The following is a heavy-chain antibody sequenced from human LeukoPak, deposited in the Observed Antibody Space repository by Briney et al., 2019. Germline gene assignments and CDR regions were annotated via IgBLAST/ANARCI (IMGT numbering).Heavy chain of an antibody. D-gene: IGHD3-22*01. CDR2: IRSDGTNK. CDR1: GFTFSDSP. CDR3: ARRAGDYSHPYDY. Sequence: HPGGSLRLSCAASGFTFSDSPMHWVRQAPGKGLEWVTFIRSDGTNKYYADSVKGRFTISRDNSRNTLSLQMNSLRAEDTAVYYCARRAGDYSHPYDYWGQGTLVTVSS. V-gene: IGHV3-30*02. J-gene: IGHJ4*02.